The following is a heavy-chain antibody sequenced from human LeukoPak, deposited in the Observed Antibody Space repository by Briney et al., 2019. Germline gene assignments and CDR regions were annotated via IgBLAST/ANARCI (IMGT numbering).Heavy chain of an antibody. V-gene: IGHV3-7*01. J-gene: IGHJ4*02. D-gene: IGHD1-26*01. CDR2: IKQDGSEK. CDR3: ARGVSMWGRRYFDY. CDR1: GFTFSSYW. Sequence: GGSLRLSCAASGFTFSSYWMSWVRQAPGKGLEWVANIKQDGSEKYYVDSVKGRFTISRDNAKNSLYLQMNSLRAEDTAVYYCARGVSMWGRRYFDYWGQGTLVTVSS.